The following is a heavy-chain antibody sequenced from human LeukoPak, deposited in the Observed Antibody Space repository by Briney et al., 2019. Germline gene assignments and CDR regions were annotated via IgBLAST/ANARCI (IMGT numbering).Heavy chain of an antibody. CDR3: ARDGLDWSFDY. V-gene: IGHV4-39*02. CDR1: GGSISSSSYY. J-gene: IGHJ4*02. D-gene: IGHD3/OR15-3a*01. CDR2: IYYSGST. Sequence: PSETLSPTCTVSGGSISSSSYYWGWIRQPPGKGLEWIGSIYYSGSTYYNPSLKSRVTISVDTSKNQFSLKLSSVTAADTAVYYCARDGLDWSFDYWGQGTLVTVSS.